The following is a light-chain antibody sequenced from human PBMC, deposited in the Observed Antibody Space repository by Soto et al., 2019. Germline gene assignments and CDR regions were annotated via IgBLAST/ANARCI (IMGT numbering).Light chain of an antibody. J-gene: IGKJ5*01. CDR3: QQYYSYPT. CDR1: QSISSW. V-gene: IGKV1-5*03. Sequence: DSQMTQSPSTLSASVGDRVTITCRASQSISSWLAWYQQKPGKAPKLLIYKASTLKSGVPSRFSGSGSGTEFTLTISSLQPDDFATYYCQQYYSYPTFGQGTRLEIK. CDR2: KAS.